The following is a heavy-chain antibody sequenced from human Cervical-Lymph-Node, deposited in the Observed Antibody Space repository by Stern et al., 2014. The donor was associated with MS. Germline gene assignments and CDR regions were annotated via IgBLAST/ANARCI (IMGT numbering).Heavy chain of an antibody. Sequence: ESGPALVKPTQTLTLTCTFSGFSLSTSGMCVSWIRQPPGKALEWLSRLDWDDDKYYSTSLKTRLTISKDTSKNQVVLTMTNMDPVDTATYYCARQTSDYYDSSGSFDYWGQGTLVTVSS. D-gene: IGHD3-22*01. CDR2: LDWDDDK. CDR3: ARQTSDYYDSSGSFDY. J-gene: IGHJ4*02. V-gene: IGHV2-70*11. CDR1: GFSLSTSGMC.